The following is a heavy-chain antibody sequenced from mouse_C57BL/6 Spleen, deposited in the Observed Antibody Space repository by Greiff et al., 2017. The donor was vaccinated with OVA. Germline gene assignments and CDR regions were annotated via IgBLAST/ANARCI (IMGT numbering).Heavy chain of an antibody. CDR3: ARLDWDNYAMDY. CDR2: INPSNGGT. J-gene: IGHJ4*01. V-gene: IGHV1-53*01. D-gene: IGHD4-1*01. Sequence: QVQLQQPGTELVKPGASVKLSCKASGYTFTSYWMHWVKQRPGQGLEWIGNINPSNGGTNYNEKFKSKATLTVDKSSSTAYMQLSSLTSEDSAVYDCARLDWDNYAMDYWGQGTSVTVSS. CDR1: GYTFTSYW.